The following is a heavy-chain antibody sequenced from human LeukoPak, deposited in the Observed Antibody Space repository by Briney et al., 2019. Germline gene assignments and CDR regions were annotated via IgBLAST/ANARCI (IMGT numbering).Heavy chain of an antibody. D-gene: IGHD1-26*01. CDR1: GFTFSTYN. J-gene: IGHJ4*02. Sequence: GGSLRLSCAASGFTFSTYNMNWVRQAPGKGLEWGSFISSSSNSIYDADSVKRRFTISRDNAKNSLSLQMSSLRAEDTAVYYCTRDRLIVGATGDLDYWGQGTLVTVSS. V-gene: IGHV3-48*01. CDR3: TRDRLIVGATGDLDY. CDR2: ISSSSNSI.